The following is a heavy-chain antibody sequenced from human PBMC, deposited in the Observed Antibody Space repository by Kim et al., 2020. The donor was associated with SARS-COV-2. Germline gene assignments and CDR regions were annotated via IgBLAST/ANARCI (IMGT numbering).Heavy chain of an antibody. D-gene: IGHD5-12*01. V-gene: IGHV4-34*01. CDR1: GGSFSGYY. CDR2: INHSGST. J-gene: IGHJ5*02. Sequence: SETLSLTCAVYGGSFSGYYWSWIRQPPGKGLEWIGEINHSGSTNYNPSLKSRVTISVDTSKNQFSLKLSSVTAADTAVYYCARGSERKWLRFGGFDPWGQGTLVTVSS. CDR3: ARGSERKWLRFGGFDP.